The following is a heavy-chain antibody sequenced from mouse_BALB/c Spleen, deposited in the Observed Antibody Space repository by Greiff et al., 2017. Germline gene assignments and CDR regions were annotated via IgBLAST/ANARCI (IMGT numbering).Heavy chain of an antibody. D-gene: IGHD2-10*01. J-gene: IGHJ3*01. CDR2: IRSKSNNYAT. CDR1: GFTFNTYA. Sequence: EVKLMESGGGLVQPKGSLKLSCAASGFTFNTYAMNWVRQAPGKGLEWVARIRSKSNNYATYYADSVKDRFTISRDDSQSMLYLQMNNLKTEDTAMYYCVRHGTTYYGNYDLAWFAYWGQGTLVTVSA. CDR3: VRHGTTYYGNYDLAWFAY. V-gene: IGHV10-1*02.